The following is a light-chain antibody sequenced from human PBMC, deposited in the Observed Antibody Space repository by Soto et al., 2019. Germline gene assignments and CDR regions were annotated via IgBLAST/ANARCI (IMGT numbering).Light chain of an antibody. CDR2: DAS. J-gene: IGKJ1*01. V-gene: IGKV3-11*01. CDR3: QQRSNWPPTWT. CDR1: QSVSNY. Sequence: EIVLTQSPATLSLSPGERATLSCRASQSVSNYLAWYQQKPGQATRLLIYDASNRATGIPARFSGSGSGTDFTLTISSLEPEDFAVYYCQQRSNWPPTWTFGQGTKVEIK.